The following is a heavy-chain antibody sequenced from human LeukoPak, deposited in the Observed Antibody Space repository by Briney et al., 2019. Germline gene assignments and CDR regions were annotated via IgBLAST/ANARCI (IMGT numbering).Heavy chain of an antibody. D-gene: IGHD2-15*01. V-gene: IGHV3-23*01. Sequence: GGSLRLSCAASGFTFSTYAMSWVRQAPGKGPEWVSVISDSGGSTYYADSVKGRLTISRDNSKNTLYLQMNSLRAEDTAVYYCAKVEAGCGGSCHSDWVDPWGQGTLVTVSS. CDR2: ISDSGGST. J-gene: IGHJ5*02. CDR1: GFTFSTYA. CDR3: AKVEAGCGGSCHSDWVDP.